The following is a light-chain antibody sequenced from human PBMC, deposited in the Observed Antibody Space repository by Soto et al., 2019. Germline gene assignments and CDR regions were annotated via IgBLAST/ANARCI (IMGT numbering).Light chain of an antibody. CDR1: SSDVGGYNY. CDR3: CSYAGSYTRV. V-gene: IGLV2-11*01. Sequence: QSALTQPRSVSGSPGQSVTISCTGTSSDVGGYNYVSWYQQHPGKAPKLMIYDVGKRPSGVPDRFSGSKSDNTASLTISGLQAEDEADYYCCSYAGSYTRVFGNGTKLTVL. J-gene: IGLJ1*01. CDR2: DVG.